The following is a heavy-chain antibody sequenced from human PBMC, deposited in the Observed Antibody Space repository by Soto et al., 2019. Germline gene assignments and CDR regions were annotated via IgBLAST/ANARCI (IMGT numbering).Heavy chain of an antibody. D-gene: IGHD2-2*01. Sequence: SETLSLTCAVYGVSFSGYYWSWIRQPPGKGLEWIGEINHSGSTNYNPSLKSRVTISVDTSKNQFPLKLSSVTAADTAVYYCARGYCSSTSCSLYYYYGMDVWGQGTTVTVSS. CDR3: ARGYCSSTSCSLYYYYGMDV. J-gene: IGHJ6*02. V-gene: IGHV4-34*01. CDR1: GVSFSGYY. CDR2: INHSGST.